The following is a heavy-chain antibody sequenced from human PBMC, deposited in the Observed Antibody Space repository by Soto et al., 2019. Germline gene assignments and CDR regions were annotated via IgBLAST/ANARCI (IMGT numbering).Heavy chain of an antibody. CDR2: ITSNSIYK. D-gene: IGHD1-26*01. CDR3: ARDLSGGNYYYHGLDV. Sequence: EVPLVESGGGLVKPGGSLRLSCAASGFTFSDYDMTWVRQAPGKGLEWVSSITSNSIYKYSADSLKGRFTISRDNAKNTLFLQINRLRAEDTAVYYCARDLSGGNYYYHGLDVWGQGTPVTVSS. V-gene: IGHV3-21*01. J-gene: IGHJ6*02. CDR1: GFTFSDYD.